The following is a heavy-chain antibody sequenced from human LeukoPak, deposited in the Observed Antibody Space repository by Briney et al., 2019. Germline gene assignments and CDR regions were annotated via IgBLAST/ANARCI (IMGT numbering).Heavy chain of an antibody. CDR1: GYSISSGYY. D-gene: IGHD3-3*01. V-gene: IGHV4-38-2*01. CDR3: ARGRDFWSGYQHAFDI. J-gene: IGHJ3*02. CDR2: IYHSGST. Sequence: PSETLSLTCAVSGYSISSGYYWGWIRQPPGKGLEWIGSIYHSGSTYYNPSLKSRVTISVDTSKNQFSLKLSSVTAADTAVYYCARGRDFWSGYQHAFDIWGQGTMVSVSS.